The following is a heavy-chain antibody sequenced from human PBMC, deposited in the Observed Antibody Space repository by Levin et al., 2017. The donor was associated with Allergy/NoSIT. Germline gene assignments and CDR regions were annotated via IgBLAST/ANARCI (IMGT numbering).Heavy chain of an antibody. J-gene: IGHJ6*02. Sequence: ASVKVSCKASGYTFTSYFLYWVRQAPGQGPEWMGTINPSGGNTRYAEKFQGRVTMTRDTSTSTVDMELSSLRSEDTAVCYCARFWRDSSYGLDVWGQGTTVTVSS. CDR3: ARFWRDSSYGLDV. CDR1: GYTFTSYF. D-gene: IGHD3-3*01. CDR2: INPSGGNT. V-gene: IGHV1-46*01.